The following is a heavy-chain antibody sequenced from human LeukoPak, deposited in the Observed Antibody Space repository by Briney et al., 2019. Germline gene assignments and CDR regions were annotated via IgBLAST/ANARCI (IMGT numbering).Heavy chain of an antibody. CDR2: VYSGGST. Sequence: GGSLRLSCAASEFTVSSNYMNWVRQAPGKGLEWVSVVYSGGSTYYADSVKGRFTISRDNSKNTLYLQMNSLRAEDTAVYYCARVNAPFWSGSMDVWGKGTTVTVSS. D-gene: IGHD3-3*01. J-gene: IGHJ6*03. CDR1: EFTVSSNY. CDR3: ARVNAPFWSGSMDV. V-gene: IGHV3-66*02.